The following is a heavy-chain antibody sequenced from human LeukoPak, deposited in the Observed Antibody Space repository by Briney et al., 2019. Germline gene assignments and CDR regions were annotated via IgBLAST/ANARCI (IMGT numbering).Heavy chain of an antibody. D-gene: IGHD4-11*01. J-gene: IGHJ4*02. CDR1: GFTFSDYY. Sequence: GRSLRLSCAASGFTFSDYYMSWIRHAPGKGLEWVSYISSSGSTIYYADSVKGRFTISRDNAKNSLYLQMNSLRAEDTAVYYWAGSGREGNYRGTYWGQGTLVTVSS. CDR3: AGSGREGNYRGTY. V-gene: IGHV3-11*04. CDR2: ISSSGSTI.